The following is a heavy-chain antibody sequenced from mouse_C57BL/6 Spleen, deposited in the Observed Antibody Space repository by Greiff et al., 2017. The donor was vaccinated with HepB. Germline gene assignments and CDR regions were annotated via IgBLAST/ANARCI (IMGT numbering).Heavy chain of an antibody. CDR3: ALTGGYGNYVWFAY. J-gene: IGHJ3*01. Sequence: QVQLQQPGAELVRPGSSVKLSCKASGYTFTSYWMHWVKQRPIQGLEWIGNIDPSDSETHYNQKFKDKATLTVDKSSSTAYMQLSSLTSEDSAVYYCALTGGYGNYVWFAYWGQGTLVTVSA. CDR2: IDPSDSET. V-gene: IGHV1-52*01. D-gene: IGHD2-1*01. CDR1: GYTFTSYW.